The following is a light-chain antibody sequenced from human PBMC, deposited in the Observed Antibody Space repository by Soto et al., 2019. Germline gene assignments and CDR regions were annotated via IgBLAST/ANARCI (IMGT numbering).Light chain of an antibody. J-gene: IGLJ2*01. CDR1: SSDVGGYNY. CDR3: CSYAGSYTFNVV. CDR2: DVS. Sequence: QSALTQPRSVFGSPGQSVTISCTGTSSDVGGYNYVSWYQQHPGKAPKLMIYDVSKRPSGVPDRFSGSKSGNTASLTISGLQAEDEADYYCCSYAGSYTFNVVFGGGTQLTVL. V-gene: IGLV2-11*01.